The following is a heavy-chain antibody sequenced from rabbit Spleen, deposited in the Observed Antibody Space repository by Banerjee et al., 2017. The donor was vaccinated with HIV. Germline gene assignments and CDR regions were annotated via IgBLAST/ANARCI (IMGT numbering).Heavy chain of an antibody. Sequence: QQQLVESGGGLVQPEGFLTLTCTASGFSFSSSYYMCWVRQAPGKGLEWIACIWGNGGATYYASWAKGRFTISKTSTTVTLQMTSLTAADTATYFCARSNGGTGIALSLWGQGTLVTVS. D-gene: IGHD7-1*01. J-gene: IGHJ4*01. CDR1: GFSFSSSYY. CDR2: IWGNGGAT. V-gene: IGHV1S45*01. CDR3: ARSNGGTGIALSL.